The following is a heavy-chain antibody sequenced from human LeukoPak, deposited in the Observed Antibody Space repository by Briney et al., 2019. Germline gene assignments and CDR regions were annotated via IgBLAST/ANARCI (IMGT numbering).Heavy chain of an antibody. CDR3: AKDTFWDMIVVVIWVGGFDY. D-gene: IGHD3-22*01. CDR1: GFTFSSYA. CDR2: ISGSGGST. J-gene: IGHJ4*02. V-gene: IGHV3-23*01. Sequence: GGSLRLSCAASGFTFSSYAMSWVRQAPGKGLEWVSSISGSGGSTYYADSVKGRFTISRDNSKNTLYLQMNSLRAEDTAVYYCAKDTFWDMIVVVIWVGGFDYWGQGTLVTVSS.